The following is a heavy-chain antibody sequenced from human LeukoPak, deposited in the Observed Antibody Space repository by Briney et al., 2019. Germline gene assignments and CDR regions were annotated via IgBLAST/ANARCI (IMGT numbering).Heavy chain of an antibody. CDR3: ARGLSVGATTPPGY. V-gene: IGHV1-8*03. J-gene: IGHJ4*02. CDR2: MNPNSGNT. D-gene: IGHD1-26*01. Sequence: ASVKVSCKASGYTFTGYDINWVRQASGQGLEWMGWMNPNSGNTGYAQKFQGRVTITRNTSISTAYMELSSLRSEDTAVYYCARGLSVGATTPPGYWGQGTLVTVSS. CDR1: GYTFTGYD.